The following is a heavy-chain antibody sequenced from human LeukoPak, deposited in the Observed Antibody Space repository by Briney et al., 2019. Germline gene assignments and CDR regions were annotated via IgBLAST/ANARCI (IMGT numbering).Heavy chain of an antibody. V-gene: IGHV3-43D*03. J-gene: IGHJ4*02. CDR2: ISWDGGST. Sequence: GGSLRLSCAASGFTFDDYAMHWVRQAPGKGLEWVSLISWDGGSTYYADSVKGRFTISRDNSKNSLYLQMNSLRGEDTALYYCAKDISYGGNSGHFDYWGQGTLVTVSS. D-gene: IGHD4-23*01. CDR3: AKDISYGGNSGHFDY. CDR1: GFTFDDYA.